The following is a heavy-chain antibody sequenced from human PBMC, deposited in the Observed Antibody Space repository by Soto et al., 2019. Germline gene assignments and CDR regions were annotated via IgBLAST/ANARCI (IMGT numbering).Heavy chain of an antibody. D-gene: IGHD3-3*01. V-gene: IGHV1-69*06. CDR1: GGTLSSFINYP. CDR2: IVPNAGTV. CDR3: ARRDTSGFLRYFDN. J-gene: IGHJ4*02. Sequence: QMQLVQSGAEVKKPGSSVKVSCKASGGTLSSFINYPINWVRQAPGQGLGWMGGIVPNAGTVNYAQKFQGRVTITADKCTGTAYMGLSSLRSEDTALYYCARRDTSGFLRYFDNWGQGTLVTVSS.